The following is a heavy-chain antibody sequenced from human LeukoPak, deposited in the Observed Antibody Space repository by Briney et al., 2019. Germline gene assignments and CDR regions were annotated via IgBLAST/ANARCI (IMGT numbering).Heavy chain of an antibody. CDR2: INPSGGST. Sequence: VASVKVSCKASGYTFTGYYMHWVRQAPGQGLEWMGIINPSGGSTSYAQKFQGRVTMTRDTSISTAYMELSRLRSDDTAVYYCARSSGWYLEGYWDQGTLVTVSS. D-gene: IGHD6-19*01. J-gene: IGHJ4*02. CDR3: ARSSGWYLEGY. V-gene: IGHV1-46*01. CDR1: GYTFTGYY.